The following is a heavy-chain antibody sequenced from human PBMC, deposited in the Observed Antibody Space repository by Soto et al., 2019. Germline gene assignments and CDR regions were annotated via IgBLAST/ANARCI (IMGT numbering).Heavy chain of an antibody. J-gene: IGHJ4*02. V-gene: IGHV4-59*01. CDR1: GGTISSYY. CDR3: AGCIAVAGPPSLGFDY. D-gene: IGHD6-19*01. CDR2: IYYSGST. Sequence: PSETLSLTSTVSGGTISSYYWSWIRQPPGKGLEWIGYIYYSGSTNYNPSLKSRVTISVDTSKNQFSLKLSSVTAADTAVYYCAGCIAVAGPPSLGFDYWGQGTLVTVSS.